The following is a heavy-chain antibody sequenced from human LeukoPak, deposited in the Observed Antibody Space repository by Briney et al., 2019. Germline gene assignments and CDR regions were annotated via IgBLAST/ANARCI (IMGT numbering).Heavy chain of an antibody. CDR2: IYYSGST. D-gene: IGHD2-2*02. CDR1: GGSISSSSYY. CDR3: ARYCSSTSCYTKAFDY. Sequence: PSETLSLTCTVSGGSISSSSYYWGWIRQPPGKGLEWIGSIYYSGSTYYNPSLKSRVTISVDTSKNQFSLKLSSVTAADTAVYYCARYCSSTSCYTKAFDYWGQGTLVTVSS. V-gene: IGHV4-39*07. J-gene: IGHJ4*02.